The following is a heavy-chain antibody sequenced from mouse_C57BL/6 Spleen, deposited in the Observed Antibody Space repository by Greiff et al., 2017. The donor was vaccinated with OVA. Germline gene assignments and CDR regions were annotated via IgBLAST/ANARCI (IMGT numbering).Heavy chain of an antibody. CDR2: ISSGSSTI. V-gene: IGHV5-17*01. D-gene: IGHD1-1*01. J-gene: IGHJ2*01. CDR1: GFTFSDYG. CDR3: ARRDYYGSSYDY. Sequence: EVKLVESGGGLVKPGGSLKLSCAASGFTFSDYGMHWVRQAPEKGLEWVAYISSGSSTIYYADTVKGRFTISRDNAKNPLFRQMTSLRSEDTAMYYCARRDYYGSSYDYWGQGTTLTVSS.